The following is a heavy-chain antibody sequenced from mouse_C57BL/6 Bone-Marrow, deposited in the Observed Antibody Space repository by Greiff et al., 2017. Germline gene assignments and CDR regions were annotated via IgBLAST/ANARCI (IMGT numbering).Heavy chain of an antibody. Sequence: KQSVSSLFKPFSSVKLSCKASGYIFTEYTIHWVKQRSGQGLEWIGWFYPGSGSIKYNERFKDKATLTADKSSNTVYMELSRLTSEDSAVYFCARHERYYDYEGYFDYWGQGTTLTVSS. CDR1: GYIFTEYT. V-gene: IGHV1-62-2*01. CDR2: FYPGSGSI. CDR3: ARHERYYDYEGYFDY. D-gene: IGHD2-4*01. J-gene: IGHJ2*01.